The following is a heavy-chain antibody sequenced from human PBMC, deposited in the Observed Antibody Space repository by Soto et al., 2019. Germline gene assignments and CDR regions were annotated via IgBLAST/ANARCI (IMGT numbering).Heavy chain of an antibody. D-gene: IGHD4-17*01. CDR2: INPKSGGA. CDR3: AREDDYGGNYDFGF. V-gene: IGHV1-2*02. J-gene: IGHJ4*02. Sequence: QVHLVQSGAEVKRPGASVKVFCEASGYPFSNYYMHWVRQAPGRGLEWMGWINPKSGGANYAHKFQGRVTMTRDTSISTAYMELTRLRSDDTAVYYCAREDDYGGNYDFGFWGQGTLVTVSS. CDR1: GYPFSNYY.